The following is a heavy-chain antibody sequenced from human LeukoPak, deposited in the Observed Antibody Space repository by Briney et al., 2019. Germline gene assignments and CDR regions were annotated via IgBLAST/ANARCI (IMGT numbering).Heavy chain of an antibody. CDR2: IIPIFGTA. Sequence: APVKASCKASGGTFSSYAISWVRQAPGQGREWMGGIIPIFGTANYAQKFQGRVTITTDESTSTAYMELSSLRSEDTAVYYCARGITMVRGYYYYYYMDVWGKGTTVTVSS. CDR1: GGTFSSYA. J-gene: IGHJ6*03. D-gene: IGHD3-10*01. V-gene: IGHV1-69*05. CDR3: ARGITMVRGYYYYYYMDV.